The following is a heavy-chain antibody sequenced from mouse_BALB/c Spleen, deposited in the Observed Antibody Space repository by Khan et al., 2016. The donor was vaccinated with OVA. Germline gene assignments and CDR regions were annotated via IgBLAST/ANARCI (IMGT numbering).Heavy chain of an antibody. CDR1: GFTFSSYT. V-gene: IGHV5-12-2*01. Sequence: EVQLVESGGVLVRPGGSLKLSCAASGFTFSSYTMSWVRQTPEKRLVWVAFISNGGGSTNYPDAVKGRFTISRDNAKNTLYLPMSSLKSEDTAMYYCARPSTTEYDYAMDYWGPGTSVTVSS. J-gene: IGHJ4*01. CDR2: ISNGGGST. CDR3: ARPSTTEYDYAMDY. D-gene: IGHD1-1*01.